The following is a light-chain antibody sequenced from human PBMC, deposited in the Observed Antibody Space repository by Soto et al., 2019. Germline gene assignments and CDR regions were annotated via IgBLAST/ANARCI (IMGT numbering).Light chain of an antibody. CDR3: QQGDSFPFT. J-gene: IGKJ4*01. Sequence: DIQMTHSPSSVSASVGDSVFITCRASQDISSWVAWYQQKPGKAPKLLISDATNLQGGVPRRFSGSGSGTDFTLIISSLQPEDVATYFCQQGDSFPFTFGGGTKVDIK. CDR1: QDISSW. CDR2: DAT. V-gene: IGKV1-12*01.